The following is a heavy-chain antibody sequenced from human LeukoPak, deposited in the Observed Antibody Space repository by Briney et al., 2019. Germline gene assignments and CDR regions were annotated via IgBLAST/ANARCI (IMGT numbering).Heavy chain of an antibody. V-gene: IGHV1-2*02. Sequence: AAVKVSCKASGYTFTGYYMHWVRQAPVQGLEWMGWINPNSGGTNYAQKFQGRVTMTRDTSISTAYMELSRLRSDDTAVYYCARGVLGYCSGGSCPGSYYYYYMDVWGKGTTVTISS. CDR1: GYTFTGYY. J-gene: IGHJ6*03. D-gene: IGHD2-15*01. CDR2: INPNSGGT. CDR3: ARGVLGYCSGGSCPGSYYYYYMDV.